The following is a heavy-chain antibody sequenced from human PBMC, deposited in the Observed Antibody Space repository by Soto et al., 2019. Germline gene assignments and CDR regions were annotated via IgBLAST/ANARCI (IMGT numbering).Heavy chain of an antibody. D-gene: IGHD2-2*02. Sequence: SETLSLTCAVYGGSFSGYYWSWIRQPPGKGLEWIGEINHSGSTNYNPSLKSRVTISVDTSKNQFSLKLSSVTAADTAVYYCTRVLPAAIRPLLYTSRSGAFDIWGQGTMVTVSS. V-gene: IGHV4-34*01. CDR2: INHSGST. CDR3: TRVLPAAIRPLLYTSRSGAFDI. J-gene: IGHJ3*02. CDR1: GGSFSGYY.